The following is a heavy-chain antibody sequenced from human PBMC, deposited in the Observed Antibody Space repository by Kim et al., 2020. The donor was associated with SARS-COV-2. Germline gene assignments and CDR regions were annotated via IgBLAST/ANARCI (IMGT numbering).Heavy chain of an antibody. V-gene: IGHV3-23*01. J-gene: IGHJ6*03. D-gene: IGHD2-2*01. Sequence: GRFTISRDNSKNTLYLQMNSLRAEDTAVYYCANLVVPAAIPYYYYYYMDVWGKGTTVTVSS. CDR3: ANLVVPAAIPYYYYYYMDV.